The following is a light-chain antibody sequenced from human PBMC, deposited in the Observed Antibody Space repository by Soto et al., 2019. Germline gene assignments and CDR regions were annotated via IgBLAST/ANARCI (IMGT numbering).Light chain of an antibody. J-gene: IGLJ1*01. CDR2: DVS. CDR3: SSYTSSSTLFV. CDR1: RREFGCYNY. Sequence: QSVLTQPASLSGSPGQSVTISCPGTRREFGCYNYVSWYQQHPGKAPKLMIYDVSNRPSGVSNRFSGSKSGNTASLTISGLQAEDEADYYCSSYTSSSTLFVFGTGTKVTVL. V-gene: IGLV2-14*01.